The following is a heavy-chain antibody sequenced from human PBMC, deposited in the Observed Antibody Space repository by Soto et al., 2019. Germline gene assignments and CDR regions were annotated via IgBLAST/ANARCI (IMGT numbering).Heavy chain of an antibody. CDR3: SIGKKILDY. Sequence: GGSLRLSCAASGFTFSNAWMSWVRQAPGKGLEWVGRIKSKTDGGTTDYAAPVKGRFTISSDLVSLQMNSLKTEDTAVYYCSIGKKILDYWGPGTLVTAPQ. J-gene: IGHJ4*02. V-gene: IGHV3-15*01. CDR2: IKSKTDGGTT. CDR1: GFTFSNAW.